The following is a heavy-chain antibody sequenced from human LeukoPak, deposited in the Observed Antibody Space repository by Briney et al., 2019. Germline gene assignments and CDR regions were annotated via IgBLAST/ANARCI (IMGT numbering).Heavy chain of an antibody. V-gene: IGHV3-23*01. Sequence: GGSLRLSCAASGFTFSSYAMSWVRQAPGKGLEWVSAISGSGGGTYYADSVKGRFTISRDNSKNTLYLQMNSLRAEDTAVYYCAKLMRSYNWNDFDYWGQGTLVTVSS. CDR1: GFTFSSYA. D-gene: IGHD1-1*01. J-gene: IGHJ4*02. CDR3: AKLMRSYNWNDFDY. CDR2: ISGSGGGT.